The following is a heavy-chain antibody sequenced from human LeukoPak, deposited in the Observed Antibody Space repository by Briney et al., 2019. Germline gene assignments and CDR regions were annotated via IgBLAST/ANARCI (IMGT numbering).Heavy chain of an antibody. V-gene: IGHV1-2*02. CDR3: ARVRDLLGPLDY. Sequence: ASVTVSCKASGYTFTGYYMHWVRQAPGQGLEWMGWINPNSGGTNYAQKFQGRVTMTRDTSISTAYMELSRLRSDDTAVYYCARVRDLLGPLDYWGQGTLVTVSS. CDR1: GYTFTGYY. D-gene: IGHD1-26*01. J-gene: IGHJ4*02. CDR2: INPNSGGT.